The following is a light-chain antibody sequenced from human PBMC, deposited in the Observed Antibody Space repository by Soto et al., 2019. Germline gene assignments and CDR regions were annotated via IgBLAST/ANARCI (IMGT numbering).Light chain of an antibody. Sequence: QLVLTQPPSVSGAPGQRVTISCTGSSSNIGAGYDVHWYQQLPGTAPKLLIYGNTIRPSGVPDRFSGSKSGTSASLAITGLQAEDEADYYCQSYDRSLRGYVFGTGTKLTVL. CDR1: SSNIGAGYD. CDR2: GNT. J-gene: IGLJ1*01. V-gene: IGLV1-40*01. CDR3: QSYDRSLRGYV.